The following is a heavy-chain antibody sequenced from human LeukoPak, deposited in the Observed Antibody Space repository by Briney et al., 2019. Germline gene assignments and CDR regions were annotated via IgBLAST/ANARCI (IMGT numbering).Heavy chain of an antibody. CDR1: GFTFSSYW. CDR2: IYSGGST. Sequence: GGSLRLSCAASGFTFSSYWMTWVRQAPGKGLEWVSVIYSGGSTYYADSVKGRFTISRDNSKNTLYLQMNSLRAEDTAVYYCAREPTYYYDSSGYYFSDYWGQGTLVTVSS. CDR3: AREPTYYYDSSGYYFSDY. J-gene: IGHJ4*02. V-gene: IGHV3-66*01. D-gene: IGHD3-22*01.